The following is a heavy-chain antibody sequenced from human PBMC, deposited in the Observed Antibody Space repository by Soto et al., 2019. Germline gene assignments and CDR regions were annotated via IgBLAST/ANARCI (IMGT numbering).Heavy chain of an antibody. J-gene: IGHJ3*02. Sequence: GASVKVSCKASGYTFTSYGISWVRQAPGQGLEWMGWISAYNGNTNYAQKLQGRVTMTTDTSTSTAYMELRSLRSDDTAVYYCVGDLGASSGYFAFYIWGQGTMVTVSS. CDR3: VGDLGASSGYFAFYI. D-gene: IGHD3-22*01. CDR1: GYTFTSYG. CDR2: ISAYNGNT. V-gene: IGHV1-18*04.